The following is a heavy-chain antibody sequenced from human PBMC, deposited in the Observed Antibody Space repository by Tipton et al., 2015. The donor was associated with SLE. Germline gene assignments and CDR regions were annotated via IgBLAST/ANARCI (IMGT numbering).Heavy chain of an antibody. Sequence: QLVQSGAEVKKPGESLNISCKGSGYTFANYWVAWVRQMPGKGLELMGIIYPGDSDTRYSPSFQGQVTISADKFNSTAYLQWSSLKASDSAMYYCARSRIPSWYFDLWGRGTLVSVSS. D-gene: IGHD2-21*01. CDR3: ARSRIPSWYFDL. CDR2: IYPGDSDT. CDR1: GYTFANYW. J-gene: IGHJ2*01. V-gene: IGHV5-51*03.